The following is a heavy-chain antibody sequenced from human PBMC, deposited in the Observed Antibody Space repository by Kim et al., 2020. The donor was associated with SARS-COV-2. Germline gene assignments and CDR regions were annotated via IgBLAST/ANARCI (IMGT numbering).Heavy chain of an antibody. CDR3: AKDSPRFYYDSSGYCEYFQH. J-gene: IGHJ1*01. Sequence: GGSLRLSCAASGFTFSSYAMSWVRQAPGKGLEWVSAISGSGGSTYYADPVKGRFTISRDNSKNTLYLQMNSLRAEDTAVYYCAKDSPRFYYDSSGYCEYFQHWGQGTLVTVSS. CDR2: ISGSGGST. D-gene: IGHD3-22*01. V-gene: IGHV3-23*01. CDR1: GFTFSSYA.